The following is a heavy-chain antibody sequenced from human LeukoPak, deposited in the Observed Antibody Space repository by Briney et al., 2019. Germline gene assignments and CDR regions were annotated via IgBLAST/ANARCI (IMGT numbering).Heavy chain of an antibody. J-gene: IGHJ6*03. CDR2: FSFNGEST. V-gene: IGHV3-23*01. CDR3: ARVGSRCTNGVCYAGGFYYYYYMDV. CDR1: GFTFSSYA. Sequence: GGSLRLSCAASGFTFSSYAMTWVRQAPGKGLEWVSSFSFNGESTYYADSAKGRFTISRDNSKNSLYLQMNSLRAEDTAVYYCARVGSRCTNGVCYAGGFYYYYYMDVWGKGTTVTVSS. D-gene: IGHD2-8*01.